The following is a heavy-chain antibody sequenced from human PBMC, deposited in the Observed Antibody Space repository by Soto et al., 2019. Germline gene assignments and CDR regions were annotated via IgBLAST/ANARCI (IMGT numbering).Heavy chain of an antibody. CDR1: GFTFSSHA. CDR2: ISGSGSTT. D-gene: IGHD3-9*01. J-gene: IGHJ1*01. CDR3: AKDVHYDILTGIEYFHQ. Sequence: EVQLLESGGGVVQPGGSLRISCAASGFTFSSHAMSWVRQAPGKGLEWVSAISGSGSTTKYTNSVKGRFTISRDNSKNMLYLQMNSLRVDDTAVYYCAKDVHYDILTGIEYFHQWGQGTLVIVPS. V-gene: IGHV3-23*01.